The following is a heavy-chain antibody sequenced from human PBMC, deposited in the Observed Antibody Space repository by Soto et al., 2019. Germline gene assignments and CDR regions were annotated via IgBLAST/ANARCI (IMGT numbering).Heavy chain of an antibody. D-gene: IGHD3-3*01. CDR2: IYHSGST. J-gene: IGHJ6*02. CDR3: ARDDYDFWSGYRDV. CDR1: GGSFSGYY. V-gene: IGHV4-34*01. Sequence: PSETLSLTCAVYGGSFSGYYWSWIRQPPGKGLEWIGSIYHSGSTYYNPSLKSRVTISVDTSKNQFSLKLSSVTAADTAVYYCARDDYDFWSGYRDVWGQGTTVTVSS.